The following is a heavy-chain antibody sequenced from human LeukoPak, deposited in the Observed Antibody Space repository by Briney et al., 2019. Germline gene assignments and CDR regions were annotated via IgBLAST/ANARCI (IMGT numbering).Heavy chain of an antibody. CDR3: VRHGYYSGSQFDP. J-gene: IGHJ5*02. CDR2: VYYRGSP. CDR1: GGSLSSRTYY. Sequence: SETLSLTCTVSGGSLSSRTYYWGWLRQSPGKGLQWIGSVYYRGSPHHNVALKSRVNVSVDTSKNQFFLKLTSVTAADTAVYYCVRHGYYSGSQFDPWGQGTLVTVSS. V-gene: IGHV4-39*01. D-gene: IGHD3-10*01.